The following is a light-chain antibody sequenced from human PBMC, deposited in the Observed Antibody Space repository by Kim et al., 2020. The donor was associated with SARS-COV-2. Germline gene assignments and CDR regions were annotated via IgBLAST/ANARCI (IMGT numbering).Light chain of an antibody. J-gene: IGKJ1*01. CDR1: QSIRSRN. CDR3: QQYGSSPRT. V-gene: IGKV3-20*01. Sequence: SPGERATLSCRASQSIRSRNLAWYQQKPGHSPRLLIYGASTRAPVIPERVSGSGSGTDFTLTINRLEPEDFAVYYCQQYGSSPRTFGQGTKVDIK. CDR2: GAS.